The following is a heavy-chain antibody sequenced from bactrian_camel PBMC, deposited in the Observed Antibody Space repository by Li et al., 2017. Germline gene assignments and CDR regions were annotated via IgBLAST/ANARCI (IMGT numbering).Heavy chain of an antibody. V-gene: IGHV3S40*01. CDR1: GFTFGSYY. CDR2: INSGGAST. D-gene: IGHD4*01. J-gene: IGHJ4*01. CDR3: ATGITTLDY. Sequence: VQLVESGGGLVQPGGSLRLSCAASGFTFGSYYMNWVRQAPGKGLEWVSAINSGGASTYYADSVKGRFTISRDNAKNTVWLQLNSLKTEDMARYYCATGITTLDYWGQGTQVTVS.